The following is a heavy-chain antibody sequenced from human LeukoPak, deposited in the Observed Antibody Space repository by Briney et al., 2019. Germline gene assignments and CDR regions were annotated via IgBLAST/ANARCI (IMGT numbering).Heavy chain of an antibody. Sequence: PSETLSLTCAVYGGSFSGYYWSWIRQPPGKGLEWIGEINHSGSTNYNPSLKSRVTISVDTSKNQFSLKLSSVTAADTAVCYCARVGTMIDIWGQGTMVTVSS. J-gene: IGHJ3*02. CDR2: INHSGST. CDR1: GGSFSGYY. V-gene: IGHV4-34*01. CDR3: ARVGTMIDI. D-gene: IGHD3-22*01.